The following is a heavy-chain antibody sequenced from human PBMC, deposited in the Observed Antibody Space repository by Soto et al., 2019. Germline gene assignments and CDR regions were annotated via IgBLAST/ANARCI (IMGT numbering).Heavy chain of an antibody. Sequence: ASVKVSCKASGYTFTSYDINWVRQATGQGLEWMGWMNPNSGNTGYAQKFQGRVAMTRNTSISTAYMELSSLRSEDTAVYYCARGRYCSSTSCYQRRWFDPWGQGTLVTVSS. CDR1: GYTFTSYD. CDR3: ARGRYCSSTSCYQRRWFDP. D-gene: IGHD2-2*01. J-gene: IGHJ5*02. V-gene: IGHV1-8*01. CDR2: MNPNSGNT.